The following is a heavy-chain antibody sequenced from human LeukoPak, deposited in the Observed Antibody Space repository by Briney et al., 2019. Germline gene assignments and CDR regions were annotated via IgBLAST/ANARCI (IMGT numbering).Heavy chain of an antibody. Sequence: GRSLRLSCAASGFTFSTYFMHWVRQAPGKGLEWVSYISSSGSTIHYADSVKGRFTIYRDNAKNSLYLQMNSLRAEDTAVYYCARMVYYYDISAYYFLDYWGQATLVTVSS. CDR2: ISSSGSTI. V-gene: IGHV3-48*03. CDR3: ARMVYYYDISAYYFLDY. J-gene: IGHJ4*02. CDR1: GFTFSTYF. D-gene: IGHD3-22*01.